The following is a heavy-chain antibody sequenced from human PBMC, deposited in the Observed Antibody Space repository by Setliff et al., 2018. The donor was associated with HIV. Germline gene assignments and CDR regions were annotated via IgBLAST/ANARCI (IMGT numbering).Heavy chain of an antibody. V-gene: IGHV3-15*01. J-gene: IGHJ4*02. Sequence: GESLRISCAASGINFSNAWMSWVRQAPGKGLEWVGRIKSKSNGETTDSAAPVKGRFTISRDDSKNTLYPQMNSLRTEDTAVYFCTTSQEYYFGSGTPVDYWGQGTLVTVSS. CDR1: GINFSNAW. D-gene: IGHD3-10*01. CDR3: TTSQEYYFGSGTPVDY. CDR2: IKSKSNGETT.